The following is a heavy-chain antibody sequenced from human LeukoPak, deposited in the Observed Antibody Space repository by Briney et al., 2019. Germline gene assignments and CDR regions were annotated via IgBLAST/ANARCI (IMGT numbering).Heavy chain of an antibody. CDR3: AKGGRVHTRSHWGYLDN. Sequence: GGSLRLSCAASGFTFSTYAMSWVRQAPGKGLEWVSAVSGGGDRTYYADSVKGRFTISRDNSKNTLYLQMNSLRAEDTALYYCAKGGRVHTRSHWGYLDNWGQGTLVTVSS. D-gene: IGHD2-15*01. V-gene: IGHV3-23*01. CDR1: GFTFSTYA. J-gene: IGHJ4*02. CDR2: VSGGGDRT.